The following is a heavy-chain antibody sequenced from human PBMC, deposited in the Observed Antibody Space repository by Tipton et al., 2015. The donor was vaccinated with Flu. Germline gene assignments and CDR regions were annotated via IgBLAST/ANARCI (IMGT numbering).Heavy chain of an antibody. CDR3: AALNKFFDY. Sequence: TLSLTCTVSGGSISSYYWSWIRQPPGKGLEWIGYIYYSGSTNYNPSLKSRVTISVDTSKNQFSLKLSSVTAADTAVYYCAALNKFFDYWGQGTLVTVSS. J-gene: IGHJ4*02. V-gene: IGHV4-59*01. CDR2: IYYSGST. D-gene: IGHD2/OR15-2a*01. CDR1: GGSISSYY.